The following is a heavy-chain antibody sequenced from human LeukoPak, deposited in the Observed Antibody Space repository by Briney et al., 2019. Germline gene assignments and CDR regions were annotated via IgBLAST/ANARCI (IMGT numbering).Heavy chain of an antibody. CDR1: GYTFTGYY. CDR3: AKLEGSSSV. V-gene: IGHV1-18*04. D-gene: IGHD6-6*01. CDR2: ISAYNGNT. Sequence: GASVKVSCKASGYTFTGYYMHWMRQAPGQGLEWMGWISAYNGNTNYAQKLQGRVTMTTDTSTSTAYMELRSLRSDDTAVYYCAKLEGSSSVWGQGTLVTVSS. J-gene: IGHJ4*02.